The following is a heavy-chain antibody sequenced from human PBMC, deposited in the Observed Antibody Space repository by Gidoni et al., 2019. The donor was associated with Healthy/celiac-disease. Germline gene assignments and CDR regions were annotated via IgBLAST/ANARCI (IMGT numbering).Heavy chain of an antibody. V-gene: IGHV3-21*01. Sequence: EVQLVESGGGLVKPGGSLRLSCAASGFTFSSYSMNWVRQAPGKGLDWVSSIGSSSSYIYYADSVKGRFTISRDNAKNSLYLQMNSLRAEDTAVYYCARVPDPPYWGQGTLVTVSS. CDR3: ARVPDPPY. CDR1: GFTFSSYS. CDR2: IGSSSSYI. J-gene: IGHJ4*02.